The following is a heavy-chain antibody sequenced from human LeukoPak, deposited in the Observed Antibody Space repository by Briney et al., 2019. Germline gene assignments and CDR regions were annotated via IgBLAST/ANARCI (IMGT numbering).Heavy chain of an antibody. CDR3: ARRLAIREPKNNWFDP. D-gene: IGHD1-14*01. Sequence: NLGESLKISCKGSGYSFTNYWIGWVRQMPGKGLEWMGIIYPGDSDTRYSPSFQGQVTISADKSISTAYLQWSSLKASDTAMYYCARRLAIREPKNNWFDPWGQGTLVTVSS. V-gene: IGHV5-51*01. CDR2: IYPGDSDT. CDR1: GYSFTNYW. J-gene: IGHJ5*02.